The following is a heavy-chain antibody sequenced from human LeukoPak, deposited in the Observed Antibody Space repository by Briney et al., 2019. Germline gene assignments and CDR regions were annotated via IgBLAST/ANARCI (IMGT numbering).Heavy chain of an antibody. CDR1: GYTSTSYG. D-gene: IGHD4-23*01. Sequence: ASVKVSCKASGYTSTSYGISWVRQAPGQGLEWMGRIIPILGIANYAQKFQGRVTITADKSTSTAYMELSSLRSEDTAVYYCAGGGDGGNPGGNYYYGMDVWGQGTTVTVSS. J-gene: IGHJ6*02. CDR2: IIPILGIA. V-gene: IGHV1-69*04. CDR3: AGGGDGGNPGGNYYYGMDV.